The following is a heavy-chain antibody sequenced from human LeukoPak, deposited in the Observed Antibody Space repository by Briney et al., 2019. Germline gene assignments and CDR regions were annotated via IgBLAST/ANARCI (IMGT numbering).Heavy chain of an antibody. J-gene: IGHJ4*02. CDR1: GGSFSGYY. V-gene: IGHV4-34*01. Sequence: KPSETLSLTCAVYGGSFSGYYWSWIRQPPGKGLEWIGEINHSGSTNYSPSLKSRVTISVDTSKNQFSLKLSSVTAADTAVYYCARGLVNRGGADYWGQGTLVTVSS. CDR3: ARGLVNRGGADY. D-gene: IGHD3-10*01. CDR2: INHSGST.